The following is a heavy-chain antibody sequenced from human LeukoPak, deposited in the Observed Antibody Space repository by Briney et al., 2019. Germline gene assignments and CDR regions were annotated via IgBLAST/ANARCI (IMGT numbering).Heavy chain of an antibody. CDR3: ASRYGSGSQYFDY. Sequence: ASVKVSCKASGYTFTSYGISWVRQAPGQGLEWMGWISAYNGNTNYAQKLQGRVTMTTDTSTSTAYMELSSLKSEDTAVYYCASRYGSGSQYFDYWGQGTLVTVSS. V-gene: IGHV1-18*01. D-gene: IGHD3-10*01. CDR1: GYTFTSYG. CDR2: ISAYNGNT. J-gene: IGHJ4*02.